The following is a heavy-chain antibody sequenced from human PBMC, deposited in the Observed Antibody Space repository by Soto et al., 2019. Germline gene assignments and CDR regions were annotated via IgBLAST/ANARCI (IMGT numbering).Heavy chain of an antibody. CDR2: ISSSSSYI. J-gene: IGHJ5*02. Sequence: PGGSLRLSCAASGFTFSSYSMNWVRQAPGKGLEWVSSISSSSSYIYYADSVKGRFTISRDNAKNSLYLQMNSLRAEDTAVYYCARTNRYSSPNKEERHHWFDPWGQGTLVTVSS. D-gene: IGHD6-13*01. CDR3: ARTNRYSSPNKEERHHWFDP. CDR1: GFTFSSYS. V-gene: IGHV3-21*01.